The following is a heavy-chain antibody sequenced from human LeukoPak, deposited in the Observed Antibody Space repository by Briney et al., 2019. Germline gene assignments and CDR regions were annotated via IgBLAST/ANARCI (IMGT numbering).Heavy chain of an antibody. CDR2: INHRGDT. Sequence: AETLSLTCAVYGGSFSTYYWSWIRQSPGKGLEWIAEINHRGDTNYNPSVKSRVTISVDTSKNQFSLKVRSLTAADTAVYYCARGPTISETGYFDFWGQGTLVTVSS. CDR3: ARGPTISETGYFDF. V-gene: IGHV4-34*01. D-gene: IGHD1-1*01. CDR1: GGSFSTYY. J-gene: IGHJ4*03.